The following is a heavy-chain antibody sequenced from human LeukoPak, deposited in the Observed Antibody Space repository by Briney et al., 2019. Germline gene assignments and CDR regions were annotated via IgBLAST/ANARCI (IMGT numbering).Heavy chain of an antibody. CDR1: GYTFTNYY. V-gene: IGHV1-18*04. CDR2: ISAYNGNT. D-gene: IGHD3-16*02. Sequence: ASVKVSCKASGYTFTNYYMHWVRQAPGQGLEWMGWISAYNGNTNYAQKLQGRVTMTTDTSTSTAYMELRSLRSDDTAVYYCARDYLPDEKVNWFDPWGQGTLVTVSS. CDR3: ARDYLPDEKVNWFDP. J-gene: IGHJ5*02.